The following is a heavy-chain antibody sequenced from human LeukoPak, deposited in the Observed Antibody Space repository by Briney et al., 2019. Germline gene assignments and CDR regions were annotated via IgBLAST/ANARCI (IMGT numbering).Heavy chain of an antibody. Sequence: GGSLRLSCAASGFTFSNYAMNWVRQVPGKGLEWVSSISASGGSTNYADSVKGRFTISRDNSKNTLYLQMNSLRAEDTAVYYCAGAYSYGYYFDYWGQGTLVTVSS. CDR3: AGAYSYGYYFDY. V-gene: IGHV3-23*01. J-gene: IGHJ4*02. CDR1: GFTFSNYA. CDR2: ISASGGST. D-gene: IGHD5-18*01.